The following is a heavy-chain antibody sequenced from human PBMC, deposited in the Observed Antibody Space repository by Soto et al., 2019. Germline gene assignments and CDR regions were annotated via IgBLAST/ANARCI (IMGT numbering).Heavy chain of an antibody. D-gene: IGHD6-13*01. CDR1: GGSISSYY. CDR3: ARDQGAYSSSWYHYYYYGMDV. Sequence: KPSETLSLTCTVSGGSISSYYWSWIRQPPGKGLEWIGYIYYSGSTNYNPSLKSRVTISVDTSKNQFSLKLSSVTAADTAVYYCARDQGAYSSSWYHYYYYGMDVWGQGTTVTVSS. V-gene: IGHV4-59*01. CDR2: IYYSGST. J-gene: IGHJ6*02.